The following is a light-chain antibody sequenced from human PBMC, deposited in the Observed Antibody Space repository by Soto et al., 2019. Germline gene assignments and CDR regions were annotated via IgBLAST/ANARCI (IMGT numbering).Light chain of an antibody. V-gene: IGLV2-14*01. CDR2: EVN. CDR3: GSYTSTDTPFV. Sequence: SVLAQPSSVSGSPGQSITISCTGTSTDVGGYNYVSWYQRHPGKGPKLIIYEVNNRPSGVSDRFSGSKSGNKASLTISNLEAEDESDYYCGSYTSTDTPFVFGTGTKVTVL. J-gene: IGLJ1*01. CDR1: STDVGGYNY.